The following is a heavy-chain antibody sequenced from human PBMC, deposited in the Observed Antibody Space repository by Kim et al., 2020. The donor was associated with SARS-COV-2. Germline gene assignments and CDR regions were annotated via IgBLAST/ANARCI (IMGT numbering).Heavy chain of an antibody. CDR1: GFAFRTSW. CDR2: IKGDGSIT. D-gene: IGHD3-16*01. CDR3: AREDGGLAY. Sequence: GGSLRLSCVASGFAFRTSWMHWVHQAPGKGLVWVSNIKGDGSITHYADSVKGRFTISRDNARSTLYLQMNSLGVEDTAVYFCAREDGGLAYWGQGTLATVSS. J-gene: IGHJ1*01. V-gene: IGHV3-74*01.